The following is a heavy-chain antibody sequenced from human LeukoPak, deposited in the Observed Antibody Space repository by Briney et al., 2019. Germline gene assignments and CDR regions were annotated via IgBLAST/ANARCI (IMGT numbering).Heavy chain of an antibody. D-gene: IGHD6-19*01. CDR2: ISSSSSYI. Sequence: GGSLRLSCGASGFTFSSDSMNWVRQAPGKGLEWVSSISSSSSYIYYADSVKGRFTISRDNAKNSLYLQMNSLRAEDTAVYYCARKRAVAGEQGYWGRGTLVTVS. V-gene: IGHV3-21*01. CDR1: GFTFSSDS. J-gene: IGHJ4*02. CDR3: ARKRAVAGEQGY.